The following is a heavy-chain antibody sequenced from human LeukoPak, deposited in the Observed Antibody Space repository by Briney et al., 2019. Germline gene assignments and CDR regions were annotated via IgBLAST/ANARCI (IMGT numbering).Heavy chain of an antibody. V-gene: IGHV4-34*01. CDR3: ARLSGYHFDY. CDR1: SGSLSDKY. J-gene: IGHJ4*02. D-gene: IGHD5-12*01. CDR2: INPSGRT. Sequence: SETLSLTCGVYSGSLSDKYWSWIRQPPGKGLEWIGEINPSGRTNCNPSLKSRVTMSIDTSKNQFSLKLSSVTAADTAVYYCARLSGYHFDYWGQGALVTVSS.